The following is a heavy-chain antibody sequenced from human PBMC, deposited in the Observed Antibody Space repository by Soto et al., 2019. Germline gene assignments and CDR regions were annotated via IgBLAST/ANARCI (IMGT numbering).Heavy chain of an antibody. CDR1: GGSVRRGSYS. CDR2: IYYSGST. J-gene: IGHJ6*02. Sequence: SETLSLTCTVSGGSVRRGSYSWICIRQPPGKGLEWIGYIYYSGSTNYNPSLKSRVTISVDTSKNQFSLKLSSVTAADTAVYYCARYSSGWYDYYYGMDVWGQGTTVT. V-gene: IGHV4-61*01. CDR3: ARYSSGWYDYYYGMDV. D-gene: IGHD6-19*01.